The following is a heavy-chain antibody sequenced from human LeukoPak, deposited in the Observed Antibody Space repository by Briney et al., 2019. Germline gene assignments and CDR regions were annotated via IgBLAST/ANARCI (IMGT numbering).Heavy chain of an antibody. Sequence: GGSLRLSCSASGVTFSTYDMSWVRQPPGEGLEWFSAISSGDAHTYYADAVKGRFTISRDNCKNTLYLQVNSLRAEDTAVYYCARFTGGNSDSWGQGTLVTVSS. CDR1: GVTFSTYD. CDR2: ISSGDAHT. D-gene: IGHD1-14*01. CDR3: ARFTGGNSDS. V-gene: IGHV3-23*01. J-gene: IGHJ4*02.